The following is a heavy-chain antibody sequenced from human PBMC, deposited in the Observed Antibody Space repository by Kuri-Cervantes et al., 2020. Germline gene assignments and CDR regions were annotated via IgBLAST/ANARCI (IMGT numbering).Heavy chain of an antibody. CDR2: IIPIFGTA. CDR1: GGTLSSYA. Sequence: SVKFSCKASGGTLSSYAISWVRQAPGQGLEWMGGIIPIFGTANYAQKFQGRVTITADKSTSTAYMELSSLRSEDTAVYYCARDNGSGSYYHYYDYMDVWVKGTTVTVSS. V-gene: IGHV1-69*06. J-gene: IGHJ6*03. CDR3: ARDNGSGSYYHYYDYMDV. D-gene: IGHD1-26*01.